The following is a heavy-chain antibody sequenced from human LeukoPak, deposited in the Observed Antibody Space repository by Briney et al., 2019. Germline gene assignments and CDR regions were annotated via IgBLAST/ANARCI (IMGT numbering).Heavy chain of an antibody. V-gene: IGHV4-59*01. CDR3: ARGEMAVYDSSGYYVDY. Sequence: SETLSLTCTVSGGSISSYYWSWIRQPPGKGLEWIGYIFYSGSTNYNPSLKSRVTISVDTSKNQFSLKLSSVTAADTAVYYCARGEMAVYDSSGYYVDYWGQGTLVTVSS. D-gene: IGHD3-22*01. CDR1: GGSISSYY. CDR2: IFYSGST. J-gene: IGHJ4*02.